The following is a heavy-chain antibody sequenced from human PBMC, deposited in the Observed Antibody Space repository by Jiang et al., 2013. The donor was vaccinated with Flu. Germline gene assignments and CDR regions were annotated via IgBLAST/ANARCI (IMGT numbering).Heavy chain of an antibody. V-gene: IGHV6-1*01. J-gene: IGHJ4*02. Sequence: SQTLSLTCAISGDSVSSNDPAWNWIRQSPSRGLEWLGRTYYRSKWYNDYAVSVKGRITINPDTSKNQFSLQLNSVTPEDTAVYYCARDPDYGGNAYFDYWGQGTLVTVSS. CDR2: TYYRSKWYN. CDR1: GDSVSSNDPA. CDR3: ARDPDYGGNAYFDY. D-gene: IGHD4-23*01.